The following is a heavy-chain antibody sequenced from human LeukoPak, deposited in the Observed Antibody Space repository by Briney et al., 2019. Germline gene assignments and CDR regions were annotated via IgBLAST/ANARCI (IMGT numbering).Heavy chain of an antibody. V-gene: IGHV4-38-2*01. J-gene: IGHJ4*02. CDR3: ASYYYDSSGYYYEDY. CDR2: IYHSGST. CDR1: GYSISSGYY. Sequence: SETLSLTCAVSGYSISSGYYWGWIRQPPGKGLEWIGSIYHSGSTYYNLSLKSRVTISVDTSKNQFSLKLSSVTAADTAVYYCASYYYDSSGYYYEDYWGQGTLVTVSS. D-gene: IGHD3-22*01.